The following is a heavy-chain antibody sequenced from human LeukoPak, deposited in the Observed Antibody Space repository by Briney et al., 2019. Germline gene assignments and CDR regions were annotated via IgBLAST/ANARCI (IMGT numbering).Heavy chain of an antibody. J-gene: IGHJ4*02. V-gene: IGHV4-59*08. D-gene: IGHD5-12*01. Sequence: SETLSLTCTVSGGSISSYYWSWIRRPPGKGLEWIGYIYYNGSTSYNPSLKSRVTISVDTSKNQFSLKLSSVTAADTAVYYCAIAYSGYDAFDYWGQGTLVTVSS. CDR1: GGSISSYY. CDR2: IYYNGST. CDR3: AIAYSGYDAFDY.